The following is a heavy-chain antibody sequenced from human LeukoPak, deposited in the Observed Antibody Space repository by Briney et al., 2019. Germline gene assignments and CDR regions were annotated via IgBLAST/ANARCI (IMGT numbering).Heavy chain of an antibody. J-gene: IGHJ3*02. CDR3: ARVFSRWLRSDMVSAFDI. D-gene: IGHD5-12*01. Sequence: KPSETLSLTCAVYGGSFSGYYWSWIRQPPGKGLEWIGEINHSGSTNYNPSLKSRVTISVDTSKNQFSLKLSSVTAADTAVYYCARVFSRWLRSDMVSAFDIWGQGTMVTVSS. V-gene: IGHV4-34*01. CDR2: INHSGST. CDR1: GGSFSGYY.